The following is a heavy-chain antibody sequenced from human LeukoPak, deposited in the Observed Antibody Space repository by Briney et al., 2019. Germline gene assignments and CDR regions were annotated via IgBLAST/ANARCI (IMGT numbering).Heavy chain of an antibody. J-gene: IGHJ5*02. V-gene: IGHV1-69*05. CDR3: ARGDNWFDP. CDR1: GGTFSSYA. Sequence: GSSVKVSCKASGGTFSSYAITWVRQAPGQGLEWIAGIIPIFGTANYAQKFQGRVTITTDVSTSTAYMERSSLRSDDTAVYYWARGDNWFDPGGQGTLVTVSS. CDR2: IIPIFGTA.